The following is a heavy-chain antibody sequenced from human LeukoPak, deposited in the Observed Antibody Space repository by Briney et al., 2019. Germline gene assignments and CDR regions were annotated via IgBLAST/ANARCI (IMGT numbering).Heavy chain of an antibody. J-gene: IGHJ2*01. CDR2: IYYSGST. CDR3: ARVYYSSSYDYWYFDL. Sequence: SETLSLTCSVSGDSIIGYYWSWIRQPPGKGLEWIGYIYYSGSTNYNPSLKSRVTISVDTSKNQFSLKLSSVTAADTAVYYCARVYYSSSYDYWYFDLWGRGTLVTVSP. V-gene: IGHV4-59*01. D-gene: IGHD6-13*01. CDR1: GDSIIGYY.